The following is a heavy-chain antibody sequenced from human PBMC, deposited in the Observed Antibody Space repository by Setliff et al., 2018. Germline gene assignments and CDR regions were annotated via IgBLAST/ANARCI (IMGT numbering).Heavy chain of an antibody. Sequence: GGSLRLSCGASGFTFRKYWMYWVRQVPGKGLVWVSRINGDGTITNYADSVKGRFTISRDNSRNTLSLQMNSLRAEDTASYYCARDPNGDYVGAFDPWGQGIVVTVSS. CDR2: INGDGTIT. J-gene: IGHJ5*02. D-gene: IGHD4-17*01. CDR3: ARDPNGDYVGAFDP. CDR1: GFTFRKYW. V-gene: IGHV3-74*01.